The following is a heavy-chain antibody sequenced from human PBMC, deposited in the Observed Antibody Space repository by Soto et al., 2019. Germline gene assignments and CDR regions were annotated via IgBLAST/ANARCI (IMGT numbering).Heavy chain of an antibody. V-gene: IGHV1-18*01. D-gene: IGHD5-12*01. Sequence: QVQLVQSGAEVKKPWASVKVSFKASGYSFTSYGINWVREAPGQGLEWMGWISAYNGNTHYAQKLQGRVTMTTDTSTSTAYMELRSLRADDTAVYYCARVQSGYDFAYWGQGTLVTVSS. CDR2: ISAYNGNT. CDR1: GYSFTSYG. J-gene: IGHJ4*02. CDR3: ARVQSGYDFAY.